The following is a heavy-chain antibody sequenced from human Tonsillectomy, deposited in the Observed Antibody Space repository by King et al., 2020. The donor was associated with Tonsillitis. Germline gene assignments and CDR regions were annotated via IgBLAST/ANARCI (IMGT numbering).Heavy chain of an antibody. Sequence: QLVQSGAEVKKPGSSVKVSCQASGGTFSNYAISWVRQAPGQWLEWMGGISPIFGTANYAQKFQGRVTITADESTSTAYMELSSLRAEDTAVYYCARSNSLVKLGAHAFAIWGQGTMVTVSS. CDR2: ISPIFGTA. CDR1: GGTFSNYA. CDR3: ARSNSLVKLGAHAFAI. D-gene: IGHD7-27*01. J-gene: IGHJ3*02. V-gene: IGHV1-69*01.